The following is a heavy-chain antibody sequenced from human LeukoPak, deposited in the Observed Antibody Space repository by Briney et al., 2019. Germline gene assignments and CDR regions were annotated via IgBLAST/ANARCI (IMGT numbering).Heavy chain of an antibody. Sequence: SETLSLTCAVYGGSFSGYQWSWIRQPPGKGLECIGEINHSGSTNYNPSLKSRLTISVDTSMNQFSLKLTSVTAADTAVYYCARPGQLGSLYYGLDVWGQGTTVTVS. CDR3: ARPGQLGSLYYGLDV. CDR1: GGSFSGYQ. D-gene: IGHD1-1*01. V-gene: IGHV4-34*01. CDR2: INHSGST. J-gene: IGHJ6*02.